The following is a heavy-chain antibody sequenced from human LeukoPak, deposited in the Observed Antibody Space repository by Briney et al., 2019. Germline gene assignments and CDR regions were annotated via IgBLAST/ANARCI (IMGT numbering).Heavy chain of an antibody. CDR3: AKDAQRGFDYSNSLEY. Sequence: PGKSLTLSCAASQFTFSHYGMHWVRQAPGKGLEWVAVIWNDGSNQYYADSVKGRFTIFRDNSQNTVYLQMNSLRAEDTAVYYCAKDAQRGFDYSNSLEYWGQGTLVTVSS. J-gene: IGHJ4*02. D-gene: IGHD4-11*01. V-gene: IGHV3-33*06. CDR1: QFTFSHYG. CDR2: IWNDGSNQ.